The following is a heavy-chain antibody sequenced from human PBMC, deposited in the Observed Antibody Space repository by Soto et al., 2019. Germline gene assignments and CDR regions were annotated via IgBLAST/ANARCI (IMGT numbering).Heavy chain of an antibody. D-gene: IGHD3-3*01. CDR1: GYSLTSYW. CDR3: AKTPGRRFSPDTFDI. V-gene: IGHV5-51*01. J-gene: IGHJ3*02. Sequence: GESLKISCKGSGYSLTSYWSGWVRQMPGKGLEWMGIIYPGDSDTRYSPSFQGQVTISADKSISTAYLQWNSLKASDIAMYYCAKTPGRRFSPDTFDIWGQGTMVT. CDR2: IYPGDSDT.